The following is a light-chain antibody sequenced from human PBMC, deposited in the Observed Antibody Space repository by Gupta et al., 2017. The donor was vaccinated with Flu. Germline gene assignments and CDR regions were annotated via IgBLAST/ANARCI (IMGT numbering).Light chain of an antibody. V-gene: IGLV3-1*01. Sequence: SPGKTASITCSGDKLGDKYACWYQQKPGQYPVLVIYKDSKRPSGIPERFSGSNSGNTATLTISGTQASDEADYYCQAWDSSTVVFGGGTKLTVL. CDR1: KLGDKY. CDR3: QAWDSSTVV. CDR2: KDS. J-gene: IGLJ2*01.